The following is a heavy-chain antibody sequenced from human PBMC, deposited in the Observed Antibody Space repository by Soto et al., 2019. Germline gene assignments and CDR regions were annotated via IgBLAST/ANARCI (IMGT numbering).Heavy chain of an antibody. CDR3: ARRSGLPWEPFDY. V-gene: IGHV3-23*01. D-gene: IGHD1-26*01. Sequence: EVQLLESGGDFVQPGGSLRLSCAASAFTFSNYAMGWVRQAPGKGQEWVSTIGGPGGDRTYYADPVKAWFAISRDNSKATVYLQMNGLRADDSAVYYCARRSGLPWEPFDYWGQGTLVSVSS. J-gene: IGHJ4*02. CDR2: IGGPGGDRT. CDR1: AFTFSNYA.